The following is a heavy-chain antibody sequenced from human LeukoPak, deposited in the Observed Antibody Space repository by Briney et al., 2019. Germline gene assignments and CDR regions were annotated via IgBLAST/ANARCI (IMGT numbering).Heavy chain of an antibody. CDR2: ISGSGGST. CDR1: RFTFSSYA. J-gene: IGHJ4*02. D-gene: IGHD1-26*01. CDR3: AKDRYSGSPYCFDY. Sequence: GSLRLSCAASRFTFSSYAMSWVRQAPGNGQEWVSGISGSGGSTYYADSVKGRFTISRDNSKNTLYLQMNSLRAEDTAVYYCAKDRYSGSPYCFDYWGQGTLVTVSS. V-gene: IGHV3-23*01.